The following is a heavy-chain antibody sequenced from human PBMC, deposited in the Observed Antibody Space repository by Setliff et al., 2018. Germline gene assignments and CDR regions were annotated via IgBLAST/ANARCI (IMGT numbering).Heavy chain of an antibody. Sequence: GESLKISCAASGFTFSRSAIHWVRQASGKGLEWVGRSRDKASGFTTEYAASVKGRFTISRDDSKSIAYLQMNSLKTEDTAVYYCTRAYYYDSSGSLSPDYWGQGTLVTVSS. CDR2: SRDKASGFTT. D-gene: IGHD3-22*01. CDR3: TRAYYYDSSGSLSPDY. J-gene: IGHJ4*02. V-gene: IGHV3-73*01. CDR1: GFTFSRSA.